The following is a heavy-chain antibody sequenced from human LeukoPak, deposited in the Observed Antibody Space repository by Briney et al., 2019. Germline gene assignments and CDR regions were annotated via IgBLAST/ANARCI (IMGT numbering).Heavy chain of an antibody. CDR1: GFTFSNYV. CDR2: ASGSGDTP. CDR3: AGTRWELLY. V-gene: IGHV3-23*01. J-gene: IGHJ4*02. D-gene: IGHD1-26*01. Sequence: PGGSLRLSCAASGFTFSNYVMSWVRQAPGRGLEWVSGASGSGDTPYYADSVKDRFTVSRDNSKNTVYLQINSLRAEETAVYYCAGTRWELLYWGQGTLVTVSS.